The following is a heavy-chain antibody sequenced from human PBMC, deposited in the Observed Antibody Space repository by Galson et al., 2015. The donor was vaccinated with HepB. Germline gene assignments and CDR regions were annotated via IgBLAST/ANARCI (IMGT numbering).Heavy chain of an antibody. V-gene: IGHV3-23*01. Sequence: SLRLSCAGSGFTFSSYAMTWVRQAPGKGLEWVSAITSSGGSTYYADSVKGRFTISRDNSKNTLYLQMNSLRAEDTAICYCAKDRYTSSSGIAYYFDYWGQGTLVTVSS. D-gene: IGHD3-10*01. CDR3: AKDRYTSSSGIAYYFDY. CDR1: GFTFSSYA. J-gene: IGHJ4*02. CDR2: ITSSGGST.